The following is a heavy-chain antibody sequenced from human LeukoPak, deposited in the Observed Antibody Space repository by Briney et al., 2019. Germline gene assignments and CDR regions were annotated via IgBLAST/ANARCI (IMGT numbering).Heavy chain of an antibody. V-gene: IGHV1-8*01. Sequence: ASVKVSCKASGYTFTSYDINWVRQATGQGLEWMGWMNPNSGNTGYAQKFEGRVTMTRNTSISRAYMELSSLRSEDTAVYYCATYSSSWYTYYYGMDVWGQGTTVTVSS. CDR3: ATYSSSWYTYYYGMDV. CDR2: MNPNSGNT. J-gene: IGHJ6*02. CDR1: GYTFTSYD. D-gene: IGHD6-13*01.